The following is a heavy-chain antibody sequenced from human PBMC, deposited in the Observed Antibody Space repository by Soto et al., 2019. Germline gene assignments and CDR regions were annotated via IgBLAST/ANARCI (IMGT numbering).Heavy chain of an antibody. CDR3: AKGLHGDYLVDY. V-gene: IGHV3-30*18. CDR1: GFTFSSYG. Sequence: GGSLRLSCAASGFTFSSYGMHWVRQAPGKGLEWVAVISYDGSNKYYADSVKGRFTISRDNSKNTLYLQMNSLRAEDTAVYYCAKGLHGDYLVDYWGQGTLVTVSS. CDR2: ISYDGSNK. D-gene: IGHD4-17*01. J-gene: IGHJ4*02.